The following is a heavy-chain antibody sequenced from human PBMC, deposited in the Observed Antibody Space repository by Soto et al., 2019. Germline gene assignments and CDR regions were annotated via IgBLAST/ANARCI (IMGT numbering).Heavy chain of an antibody. V-gene: IGHV3-11*01. CDR1: GFTFSNYY. J-gene: IGHJ4*02. Sequence: GGSLRLSCGASGFTFSNYYMSWIRQAPGKGLEWVSYISSTGRTIYYADSVKGRFTVSRDNAQNSLSLKLNSLRVEDTAVYYCAGSYSSGWEFDYWGQGTQVTVSS. CDR3: AGSYSSGWEFDY. D-gene: IGHD6-19*01. CDR2: ISSTGRTI.